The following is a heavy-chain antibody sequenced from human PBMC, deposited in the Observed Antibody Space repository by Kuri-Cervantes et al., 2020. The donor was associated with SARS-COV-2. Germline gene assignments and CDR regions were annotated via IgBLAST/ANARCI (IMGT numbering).Heavy chain of an antibody. CDR2: VSSDGTNQ. CDR1: GFTFNTCA. J-gene: IGHJ4*02. D-gene: IGHD2-21*01. CDR3: ARARVGVFDF. Sequence: GESLKISCAASGFTFNTCAMHWVRQAPGKGLEWVAMVSSDGTNQSYADSVKGRFTISRDNSKNPLHLQIISLRTEDTGVFYCARARVGVFDFWGQGALVTVSS. V-gene: IGHV3-30*04.